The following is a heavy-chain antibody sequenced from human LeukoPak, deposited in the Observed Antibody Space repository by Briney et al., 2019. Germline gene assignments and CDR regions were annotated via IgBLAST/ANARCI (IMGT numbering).Heavy chain of an antibody. Sequence: SGPTLVNPTQTLTLTCTFSGFSLTTSGVGVVWIRQPPGKALEWLALIYWDDDKRYSPSLRSRLSIAKDTSKNLVVLRMTNMDPVDTATYYCARLLDGYDYWGQGALVTVPP. V-gene: IGHV2-5*02. CDR1: GFSLTTSGVG. CDR3: ARLLDGYDY. CDR2: IYWDDDK. J-gene: IGHJ4*02. D-gene: IGHD5-24*01.